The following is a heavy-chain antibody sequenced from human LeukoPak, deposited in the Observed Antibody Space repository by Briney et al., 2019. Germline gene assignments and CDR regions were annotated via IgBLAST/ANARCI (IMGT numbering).Heavy chain of an antibody. V-gene: IGHV3-30*04. J-gene: IGHJ4*02. CDR2: ISYDGSNP. D-gene: IGHD3-10*01. CDR3: ARDFRGYFDY. Sequence: GGSLRLSCVASGFNFSSYSMHWVRQAPGKGLEWVAVISYDGSNPYYADSVRGRFTISRDNSNNALYLQMNSLRAEDTAVYYCARDFRGYFDYWGQGTLVTVSS. CDR1: GFNFSSYS.